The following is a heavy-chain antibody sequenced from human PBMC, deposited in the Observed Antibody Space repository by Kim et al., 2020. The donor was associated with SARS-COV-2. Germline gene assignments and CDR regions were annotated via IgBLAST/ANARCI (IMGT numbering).Heavy chain of an antibody. D-gene: IGHD3-3*01. V-gene: IGHV4-59*09. CDR3: AGGRFLEWLFQRYFDY. J-gene: IGHJ4*02. Sequence: SLKRTVTISVDTSKNQFALKLSSVTAADTAVYYCAGGRFLEWLFQRYFDYWGQGTLVTVSS.